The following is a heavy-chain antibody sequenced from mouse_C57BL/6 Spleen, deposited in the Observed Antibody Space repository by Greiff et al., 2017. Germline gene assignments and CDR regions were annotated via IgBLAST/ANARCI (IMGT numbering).Heavy chain of an antibody. D-gene: IGHD4-1*01. Sequence: VQLQQSGGGLVKPGGSLKLSCAASGFTFSDYGMHWVRQAPEKGLEWVAYISSGSSTIYYADTVKGRFTISRDNAKNTLFRQMTSLRSEDTAMYYCARKGRNWDKDYFDYWGQGTTLTVSS. J-gene: IGHJ2*01. CDR1: GFTFSDYG. V-gene: IGHV5-17*01. CDR3: ARKGRNWDKDYFDY. CDR2: ISSGSSTI.